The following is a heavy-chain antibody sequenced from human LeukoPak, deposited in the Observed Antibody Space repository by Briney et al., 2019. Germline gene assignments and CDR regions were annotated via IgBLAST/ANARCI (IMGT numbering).Heavy chain of an antibody. CDR2: IHPGDSDT. CDR1: GYSFTSYW. D-gene: IGHD3-22*01. CDR3: ARLGDISGYYWFDP. Sequence: GESLKISCKGPGYSFTSYWIGWVRQMPGKGLEWMGIIHPGDSDTRYGPSFQGQVTISADKSISTAYLQWSSLKASDTAMYYCARLGDISGYYWFDPWGQGTLVTVSS. J-gene: IGHJ5*02. V-gene: IGHV5-51*01.